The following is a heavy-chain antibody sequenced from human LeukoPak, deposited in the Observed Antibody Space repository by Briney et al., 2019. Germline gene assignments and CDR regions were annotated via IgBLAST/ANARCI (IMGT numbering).Heavy chain of an antibody. D-gene: IGHD6-6*01. Sequence: GSSVKVSCKASGGTFSSYAISWVRQAPGKGLELMGRIIPILGIANYAQKFQGRVTINADKSTSTAYMELSSLRSEDTAVYYCAGEYSSSSMVYYYGMDVWGQGTTVTVSS. CDR2: IIPILGIA. J-gene: IGHJ6*02. V-gene: IGHV1-69*04. CDR1: GGTFSSYA. CDR3: AGEYSSSSMVYYYGMDV.